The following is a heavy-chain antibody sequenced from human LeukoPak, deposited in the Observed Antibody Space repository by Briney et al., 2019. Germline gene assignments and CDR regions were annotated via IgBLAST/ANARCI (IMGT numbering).Heavy chain of an antibody. CDR2: ISWNSGST. Sequence: GGSLRLSCAASGFTFDDYAMHWVRQAPGKGLEWVSGISWNSGSTYYADSVKGRFTISRDYSKNTLYLQMNSLRAEDTAVYYCAKSQGDGSPERNFDYGGQGTLVTVSS. CDR3: AKSQGDGSPERNFDY. CDR1: GFTFDDYA. V-gene: IGHV3-23*01. J-gene: IGHJ4*02. D-gene: IGHD3-10*01.